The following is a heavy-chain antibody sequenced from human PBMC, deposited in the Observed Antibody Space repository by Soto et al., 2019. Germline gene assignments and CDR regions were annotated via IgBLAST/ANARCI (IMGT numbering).Heavy chain of an antibody. CDR3: ESESVVTIFGVVTPYGMDV. CDR1: GGSISSYY. Sequence: SETLSLTCTVSGGSISSYYWSWIRQPPGKGLEWIGNIYYSGSTKYNPSFKSRVTISVDTSKNQFSLKLSSVTAADTAVYYCESESVVTIFGVVTPYGMDVWGQGTTVTVSS. D-gene: IGHD3-3*01. CDR2: IYYSGST. V-gene: IGHV4-59*01. J-gene: IGHJ6*02.